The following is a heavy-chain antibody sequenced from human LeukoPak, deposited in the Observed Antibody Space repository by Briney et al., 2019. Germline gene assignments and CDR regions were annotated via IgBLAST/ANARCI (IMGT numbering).Heavy chain of an antibody. CDR3: ARGQGWAPFDP. CDR1: GFTFSSYG. Sequence: GRSLRLSCAASGFTFSSYGMHWVRQAPGKGLEWVAVIWYDGSNKYYADSVKGRFTISRDNSKNTLYLQMNSLRAEDTAVYYCARGQGWAPFDPWGQGTLVTVSS. V-gene: IGHV3-33*01. J-gene: IGHJ5*02. CDR2: IWYDGSNK. D-gene: IGHD6-19*01.